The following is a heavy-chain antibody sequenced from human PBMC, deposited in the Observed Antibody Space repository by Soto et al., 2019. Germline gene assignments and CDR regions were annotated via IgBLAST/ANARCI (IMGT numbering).Heavy chain of an antibody. CDR1: GFTFSSYA. J-gene: IGHJ4*02. D-gene: IGHD2-21*02. V-gene: IGHV3-23*01. CDR3: ATPPSLIVVVTGY. Sequence: GGSLRLSCAASGFTFSSYAMSWVRQAPGKGLEWVSAISGSGGSTYYADSVKGRFTISRDNSKNTLYLQMNSLRAEDTAVYYFATPPSLIVVVTGYWGQGTLVTVSS. CDR2: ISGSGGST.